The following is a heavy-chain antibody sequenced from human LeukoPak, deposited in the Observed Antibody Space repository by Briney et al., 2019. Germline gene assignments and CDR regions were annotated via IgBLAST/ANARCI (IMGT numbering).Heavy chain of an antibody. J-gene: IGHJ4*02. CDR2: IYPGDSDT. Sequence: GESLKISCKGSGYSFTSYWIGWVRQMPGKGLEWMGIIYPGDSDTRYSPSFQGQVTISADKSISTAYLQWSSLKASDTAMYYCARTKGSSWYLRYFDYWGQGTLVTVSS. D-gene: IGHD6-13*01. CDR1: GYSFTSYW. V-gene: IGHV5-51*01. CDR3: ARTKGSSWYLRYFDY.